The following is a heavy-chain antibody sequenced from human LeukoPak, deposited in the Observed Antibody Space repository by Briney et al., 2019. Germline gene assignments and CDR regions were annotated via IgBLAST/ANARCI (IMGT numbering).Heavy chain of an antibody. V-gene: IGHV4-59*01. Sequence: PSETLSLTCTVSGGSISSNYWNWIRQPPGKGLEWIGFIYFTGSTIYNPSLKSRVTISVGTSKNQFSLRLTSVTAADAAVYYCARDYSDSSGYSPFQHWGQGTLVTVSS. D-gene: IGHD3-22*01. J-gene: IGHJ1*01. CDR3: ARDYSDSSGYSPFQH. CDR1: GGSISSNY. CDR2: IYFTGST.